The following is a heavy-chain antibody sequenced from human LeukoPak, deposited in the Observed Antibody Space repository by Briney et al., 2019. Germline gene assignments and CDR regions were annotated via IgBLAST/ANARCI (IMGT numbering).Heavy chain of an antibody. D-gene: IGHD4-23*01. CDR3: ARGRPHGNDY. J-gene: IGHJ4*02. CDR1: GFTFSSYW. Sequence: GGSLRLSCAASGFTFSSYWMNWVRNARGKGLVWVSRIASDGSSTTYADSVKGRFSISRDNAKNTLYLQMNSLRVEDTAVYYCARGRPHGNDYWGQGTLVTVSS. CDR2: IASDGSST. V-gene: IGHV3-74*01.